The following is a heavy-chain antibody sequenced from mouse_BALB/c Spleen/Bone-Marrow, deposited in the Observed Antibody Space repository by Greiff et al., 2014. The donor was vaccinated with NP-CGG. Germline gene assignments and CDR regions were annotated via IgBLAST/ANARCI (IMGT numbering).Heavy chain of an antibody. J-gene: IGHJ2*01. D-gene: IGHD1-2*01. CDR1: GFTFNTYA. CDR3: VRATAYYFDY. V-gene: IGHV10-1*02. Sequence: EVQLVESGGGLVQPVGSLKLSCVASGFTFNTYAMNWVRQAPGKGLEWVARIKTKTNDYGTFYADPVKDRFTISRDDSQNMLYLQMNNLKTEDTAMYYCVRATAYYFDYWGQGTTLTVSS. CDR2: IKTKTNDYGT.